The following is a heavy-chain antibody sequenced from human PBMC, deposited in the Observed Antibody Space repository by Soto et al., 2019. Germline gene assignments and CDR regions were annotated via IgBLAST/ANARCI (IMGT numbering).Heavy chain of an antibody. CDR2: INAGNGNT. Sequence: ASVKVSCKASGYTFTSYAMHWVRQAPGQRLEWMGWINAGNGNTKYSQKFQGRVTITRDTSASTAYMELSSLRSEDTAVYYCASKGIAAAIDAFDIWGQGKMVTLSS. V-gene: IGHV1-3*01. CDR1: GYTFTSYA. J-gene: IGHJ3*02. CDR3: ASKGIAAAIDAFDI. D-gene: IGHD6-13*01.